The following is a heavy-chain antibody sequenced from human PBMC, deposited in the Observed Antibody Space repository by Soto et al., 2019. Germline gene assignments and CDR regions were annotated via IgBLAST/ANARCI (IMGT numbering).Heavy chain of an antibody. CDR1: GGSIMSYY. CDR3: ARELGRDVIDV. D-gene: IGHD2-15*01. Sequence: PSETLSLTCSGSGGSIMSYYWTWIRQAAGKGQEWIGRIYTTGSTNYNPSLKGRVTMSVDTSKNPYSLRLSSVTAADTAVYYCARELGRDVIDVWGQGTTVTVSS. V-gene: IGHV4-4*07. CDR2: IYTTGST. J-gene: IGHJ6*02.